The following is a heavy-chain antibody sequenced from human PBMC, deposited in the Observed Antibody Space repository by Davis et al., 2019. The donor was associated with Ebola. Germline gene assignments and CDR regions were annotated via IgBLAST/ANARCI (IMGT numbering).Heavy chain of an antibody. CDR3: AQSIEMTPRGVYYYGMDV. V-gene: IGHV3-64*04. Sequence: GGSLRLSCSASGFTFSSYAMHWVRQAPGKGLEYVSAISSNGGSTYYADSVKGRFIISRDNSKNTLYLQMNSLRAEDTAVYYCAQSIEMTPRGVYYYGMDVWGQGTTVAVSS. CDR2: ISSNGGST. CDR1: GFTFSSYA. D-gene: IGHD5-24*01. J-gene: IGHJ6*02.